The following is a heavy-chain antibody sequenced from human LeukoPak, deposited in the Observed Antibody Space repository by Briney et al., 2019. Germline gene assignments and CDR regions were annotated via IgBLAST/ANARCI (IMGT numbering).Heavy chain of an antibody. V-gene: IGHV3-53*01. Sequence: GGSLRLSCAASGFTVSSNYMSWVRQAPGKGLEWVSVIYSGGSTYYADSVKGRFTISRDNSKNTLYLQMNSLRAEDTAVYYCARSIKIVTYYDFWSGEGFFDYWGQGTLVTVSS. CDR2: IYSGGST. CDR3: ARSIKIVTYYDFWSGEGFFDY. CDR1: GFTVSSNY. D-gene: IGHD3-3*01. J-gene: IGHJ4*02.